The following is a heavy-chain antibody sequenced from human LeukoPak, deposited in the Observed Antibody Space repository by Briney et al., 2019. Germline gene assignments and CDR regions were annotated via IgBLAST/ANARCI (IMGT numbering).Heavy chain of an antibody. CDR2: IYHSGST. CDR3: AREGAAAPGY. V-gene: IGHV4-30-2*01. CDR1: GGSISSGGYY. J-gene: IGHJ4*02. Sequence: SETLSLTCTVSGGSISSGGYYWSWIRQPPGKGLEWIGYIYHSGSTYYNPSLKSRVTISVDRSKNQFSLKLSSVTAADTAVYYCAREGAAAPGYWGQGTLVTVSS. D-gene: IGHD6-13*01.